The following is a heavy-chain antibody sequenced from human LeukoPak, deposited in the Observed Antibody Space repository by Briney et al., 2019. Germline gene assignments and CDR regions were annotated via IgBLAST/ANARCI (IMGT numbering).Heavy chain of an antibody. CDR1: GFTFSTYN. Sequence: GGSLRLSCAASGFTFSTYNMNWVRQAPGQGLEWVSYISSSSTTIYYADSVKGRFTISRDSAKNSLYLQMDSLRVEDTTEYYCARDPYSGNYGAYYYYYMDVWGKGTTVTVSS. CDR3: ARDPYSGNYGAYYYYYMDV. V-gene: IGHV3-48*01. D-gene: IGHD1-26*01. J-gene: IGHJ6*03. CDR2: ISSSSTTI.